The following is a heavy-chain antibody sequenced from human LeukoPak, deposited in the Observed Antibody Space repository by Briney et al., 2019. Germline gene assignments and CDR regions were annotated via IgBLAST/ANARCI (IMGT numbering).Heavy chain of an antibody. CDR2: IYYSGST. V-gene: IGHV4-61*01. D-gene: IGHD5-12*01. CDR1: GGSVSSDSYD. CDR3: AGDRAYSGYLEFYLAY. Sequence: PSETLSLTCTVSGGSVSSDSYDWSWIRQPPGEGRDWSGYIYYSGSTNYNPSLKSRDTIAVDPSKNQFSLKLRSVTPADTAVYYCAGDRAYSGYLEFYLAYWGQGALVTVSS. J-gene: IGHJ4*02.